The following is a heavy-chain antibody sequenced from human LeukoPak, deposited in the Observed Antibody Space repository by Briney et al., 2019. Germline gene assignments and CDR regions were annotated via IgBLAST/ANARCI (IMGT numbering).Heavy chain of an antibody. CDR2: IYAGDSDT. CDR1: GYFFINYW. D-gene: IGHD6-6*01. Sequence: GESLQISFKAFGYFFINYWIGWVRQMPGKGLEWMGIIYAGDSDTRYSPSFQGQVTISVDKSITTAYLQWNSLKASDSAIYYCARHSTSHSSDAFDIWGQGTLVIVSS. CDR3: ARHSTSHSSDAFDI. V-gene: IGHV5-51*01. J-gene: IGHJ3*02.